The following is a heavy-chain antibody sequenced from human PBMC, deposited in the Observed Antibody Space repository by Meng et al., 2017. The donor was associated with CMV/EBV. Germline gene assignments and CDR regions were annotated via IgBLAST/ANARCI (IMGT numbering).Heavy chain of an antibody. CDR1: EIAFSSYA. CDR3: VKDRGYRTYNGMDV. CDR2: ISGRGDNT. D-gene: IGHD3-10*01. V-gene: IGHV3-23*01. Sequence: GGSLRLSCAASEIAFSSYAMNRVRLPPGKGLEWVSGISGRGDNTHYADSVKGRFTISRDNSRNTLFLQMTSLRAEDTALYYCVKDRGYRTYNGMDVWGQGTTVTVSS. J-gene: IGHJ6*02.